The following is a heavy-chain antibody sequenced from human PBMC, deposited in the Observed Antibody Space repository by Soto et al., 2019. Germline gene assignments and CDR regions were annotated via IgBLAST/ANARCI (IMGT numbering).Heavy chain of an antibody. Sequence: QVQVAQSGAEVKRPGASVKVSCWASGYPFTNFYIHWVRQAPGQGLAWMGIINPSGGSTAYAQKFLGRVTRTRDTSTSTVYMEVSSLRSEDTAVYYCARADYYGSSGYHSDSWGQGTLVTVSS. V-gene: IGHV1-46*01. J-gene: IGHJ4*02. CDR3: ARADYYGSSGYHSDS. CDR1: GYPFTNFY. CDR2: INPSGGST. D-gene: IGHD3-22*01.